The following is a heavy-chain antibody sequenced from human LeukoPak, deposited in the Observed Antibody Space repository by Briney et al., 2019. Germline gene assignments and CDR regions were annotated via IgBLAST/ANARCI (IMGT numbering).Heavy chain of an antibody. V-gene: IGHV3-48*03. D-gene: IGHD3-10*02. CDR1: GFTFSSYA. CDR3: AELGITMIGGV. CDR2: ISSSGSTI. Sequence: GGSLRLTCAASGFTFSSYAMSWVRQAPGKGLEWVSYISSSGSTIYYADSVKGRFTISRDNAKNSLYLQMNSLRAEDTAVYYCAELGITMIGGVWGKGTTVTISS. J-gene: IGHJ6*04.